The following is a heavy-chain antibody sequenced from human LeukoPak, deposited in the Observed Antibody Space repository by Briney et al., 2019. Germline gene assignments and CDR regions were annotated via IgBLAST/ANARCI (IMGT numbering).Heavy chain of an antibody. V-gene: IGHV3-72*01. J-gene: IGHJ4*02. CDR1: GFTFSDHF. CDR3: ARGRGYYETDVVY. CDR2: IRNKANSYTT. D-gene: IGHD2/OR15-2a*01. Sequence: PGGSLRLSCAASGFTFSDHFMDWVRQAPGKGLEWVGRIRNKANSYTTEYAASVKGRFAISRDDSKKSLYLRMNNLKSEDTAVYYCARGRGYYETDVVYWGQGTLVTVSS.